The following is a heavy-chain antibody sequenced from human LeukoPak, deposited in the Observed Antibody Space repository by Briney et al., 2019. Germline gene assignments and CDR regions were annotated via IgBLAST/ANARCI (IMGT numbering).Heavy chain of an antibody. J-gene: IGHJ6*02. D-gene: IGHD2-2*01. CDR3: ARDSTSETYYYYYGMDV. CDR2: INAYNGNT. Sequence: GASVKVSCKASGYTFTSYGISWVRQAPGQGLEWMGWINAYNGNTNYPQKLQGRVTMTTDTSTSTAYMELRSLRSDDTAVYYCARDSTSETYYYYYGMDVWGQGTTVTVSS. V-gene: IGHV1-18*01. CDR1: GYTFTSYG.